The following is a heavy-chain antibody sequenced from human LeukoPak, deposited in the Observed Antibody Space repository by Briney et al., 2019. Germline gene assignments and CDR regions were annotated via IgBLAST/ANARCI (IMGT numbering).Heavy chain of an antibody. CDR3: ARGLTSRPLVY. CDR2: INHSGST. J-gene: IGHJ4*02. CDR1: GGSFSGYY. V-gene: IGHV4-34*01. Sequence: PSETLSLTCAVYGGSFSGYYWSWIRQPPGKGLEWIGEINHSGSTNYNPSLKSRVTISVDTSKNQFSLKLSSVTAADTAVYYCARGLTSRPLVYWGQGTLVTVSS. D-gene: IGHD3-16*01.